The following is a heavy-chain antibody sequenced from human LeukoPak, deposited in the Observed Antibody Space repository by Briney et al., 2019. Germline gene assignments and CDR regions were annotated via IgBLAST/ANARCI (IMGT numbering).Heavy chain of an antibody. CDR3: ARATKIRRHYYDSSAYYYCVFDI. CDR2: ISYNGST. CDR1: GGSISGYF. D-gene: IGHD3-22*01. V-gene: IGHV4-59*01. Sequence: PSETLSLTCTVSGGSISGYFWSWIRQPPGKGLEWIGYISYNGSTNYNPSLKSRVTISVDTSKNQFSLKLTSVTAADTAVYYCARATKIRRHYYDSSAYYYCVFDIWGQGTMVTVSS. J-gene: IGHJ3*02.